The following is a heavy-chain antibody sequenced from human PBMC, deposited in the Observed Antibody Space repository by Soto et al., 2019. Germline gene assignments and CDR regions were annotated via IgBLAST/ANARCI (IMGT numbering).Heavy chain of an antibody. Sequence: PSETLSLTCTVSGGSISSYYWSWIRQPPGKGLEWIGYIYYSGSTNYNPSLKSRVTISVDTSKNQFSLKLSSVTAADTAVYYCARVDPPQLLPDYWGQGTLVTVSS. CDR1: GGSISSYY. CDR2: IYYSGST. J-gene: IGHJ4*02. V-gene: IGHV4-59*01. CDR3: ARVDPPQLLPDY. D-gene: IGHD2-15*01.